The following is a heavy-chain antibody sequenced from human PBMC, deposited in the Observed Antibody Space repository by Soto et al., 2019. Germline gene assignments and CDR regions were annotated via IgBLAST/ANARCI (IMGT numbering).Heavy chain of an antibody. V-gene: IGHV4-59*01. Sequence: SETLSLTSTVSSGSISSYYGSWIRQAPGKGLEWIGYIYYSGSTNYNPSLKSRVTISVDTSKNQFSLKLSSVTAEDTAVYYCAREVNTAMVRGYFDYWGQGTLVTVSS. CDR2: IYYSGST. CDR3: AREVNTAMVRGYFDY. D-gene: IGHD5-18*01. CDR1: SGSISSYY. J-gene: IGHJ4*02.